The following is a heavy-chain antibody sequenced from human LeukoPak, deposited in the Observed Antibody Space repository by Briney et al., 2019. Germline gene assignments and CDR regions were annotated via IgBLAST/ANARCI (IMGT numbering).Heavy chain of an antibody. Sequence: GGSLRLSCAASGFTFSSYWMSWVRQAPGKGLEWVANIKQDGSEKYYVDSVEGRFTISRDNAKNSLYLQMNSLRAEDTAVYYCARSGDYVSGSSDYWGQGALVTVSS. CDR2: IKQDGSEK. CDR1: GFTFSSYW. D-gene: IGHD4-17*01. V-gene: IGHV3-7*01. J-gene: IGHJ4*02. CDR3: ARSGDYVSGSSDY.